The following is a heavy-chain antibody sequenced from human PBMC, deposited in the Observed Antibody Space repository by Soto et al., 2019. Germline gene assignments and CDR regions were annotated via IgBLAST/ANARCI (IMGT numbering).Heavy chain of an antibody. V-gene: IGHV3-33*01. D-gene: IGHD3-10*01. CDR2: IWYDGSNK. J-gene: IGHJ4*02. CDR3: ARVPFGADGYFDY. Sequence: GGSLRLSCAASLFTFSSYGVRWVRQAPGKGLEWVAVIWYDGSNKYYADSVKGRFTISRDNSKNTLYLQMNSLRAEDTAVYYCARVPFGADGYFDYWGQGTLVTVSS. CDR1: LFTFSSYG.